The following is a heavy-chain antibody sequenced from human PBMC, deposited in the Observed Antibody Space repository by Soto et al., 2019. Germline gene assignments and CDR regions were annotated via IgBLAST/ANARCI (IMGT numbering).Heavy chain of an antibody. Sequence: PGGSLRLSCAASGLIFSDHYMDWVRQAPGKGLEWVGRSRNKVKSYTTEYAASVKGRFTISRDDSKNSLYLQMNSLKTEDTAVYYCARAAPSSSWRGSFYYGMDAWGQGTTVTVSS. CDR2: SRNKVKSYTT. CDR1: GLIFSDHY. CDR3: ARAAPSSSWRGSFYYGMDA. D-gene: IGHD6-6*01. V-gene: IGHV3-72*01. J-gene: IGHJ6*02.